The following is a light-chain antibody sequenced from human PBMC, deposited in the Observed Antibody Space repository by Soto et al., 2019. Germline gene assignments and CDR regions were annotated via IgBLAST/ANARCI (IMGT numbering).Light chain of an antibody. V-gene: IGKV1-12*01. Sequence: IELTQSPSSVSASVGERVTITCRASQDIRSRLAWYQHRPGKAPNLLIYSATTLQSGVPYRFSGSGSGTYFTLTISSLQPEDFATYYCQQANILPPVFGGGTKVDIK. J-gene: IGKJ4*01. CDR1: QDIRSR. CDR3: QQANILPPV. CDR2: SAT.